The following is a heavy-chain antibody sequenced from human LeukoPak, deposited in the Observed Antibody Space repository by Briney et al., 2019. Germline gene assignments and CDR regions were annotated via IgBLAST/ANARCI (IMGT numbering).Heavy chain of an antibody. V-gene: IGHV1-2*02. CDR2: INPNRGGT. Sequence: ASVNVSCKASGYTFTGYYMHWVRQAPGQGLEWMGWINPNRGGTNYAQKFQGRVTMTRDTSISTAYMELSRLRSDDTAVYYCARVFLKAYCGGDCYGHYFDYWGQGTLVTVSS. D-gene: IGHD2-21*02. CDR3: ARVFLKAYCGGDCYGHYFDY. J-gene: IGHJ4*02. CDR1: GYTFTGYY.